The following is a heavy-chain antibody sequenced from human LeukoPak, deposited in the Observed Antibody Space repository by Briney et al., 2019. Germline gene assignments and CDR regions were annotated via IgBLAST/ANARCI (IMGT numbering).Heavy chain of an antibody. D-gene: IGHD4-17*01. CDR1: GFTFDDYA. CDR2: ISGDGGST. V-gene: IGHV3-43*02. Sequence: GALRLSCAASGFTFDDYAMHWVRQAPGKGLEWVSLISGDGGSTYYADSVKGRFTISRDNSKNSLYLQMNSLRTEDTALYYCAKGMTTVTTYAFDIWGQGTMVTVSS. CDR3: AKGMTTVTTYAFDI. J-gene: IGHJ3*02.